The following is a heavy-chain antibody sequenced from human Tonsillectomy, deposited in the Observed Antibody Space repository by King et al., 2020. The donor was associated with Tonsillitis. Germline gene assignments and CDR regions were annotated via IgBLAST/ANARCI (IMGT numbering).Heavy chain of an antibody. Sequence: EVQLVESGGGLVEPGGSLRLSCAASGFTFSSYSMTWVRQAPGKGLEWVSSIGTSSRYIYYADSLKGRFTISRDNAENSLYLQMNSLRAEDTAVYFCAKSREYLREGIADYWGQGTLVTVSS. CDR3: AKSREYLREGIADY. CDR2: IGTSSRYI. CDR1: GFTFSSYS. J-gene: IGHJ4*02. D-gene: IGHD2-2*01. V-gene: IGHV3-21*01.